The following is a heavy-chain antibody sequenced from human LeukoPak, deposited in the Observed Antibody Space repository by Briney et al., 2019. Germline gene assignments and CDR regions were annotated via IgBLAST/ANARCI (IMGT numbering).Heavy chain of an antibody. CDR3: ARVNGRWATTVNY. CDR1: GYTFTGYY. J-gene: IGHJ4*02. Sequence: ASVKVSCKASGYTFTGYYMHWVRQAPGQGLEWMGWIDPNSGGTNYAQKFQGRVTMTRDTSISTAYTELSRLRSDDTAVYYCARVNGRWATTVNYWGQGTLVTVSS. CDR2: IDPNSGGT. D-gene: IGHD5-24*01. V-gene: IGHV1-2*02.